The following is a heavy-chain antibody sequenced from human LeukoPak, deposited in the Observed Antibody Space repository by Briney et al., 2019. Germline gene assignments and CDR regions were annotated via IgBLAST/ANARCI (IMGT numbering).Heavy chain of an antibody. Sequence: PSQTLSHTCTVSGGSISSGSYYWSWIRQPAGKGLEWIGRIYTSGSTNYNPSLKSRVTISVDTSKNQFSLKLSSVTAADTAVYYCARSGSSWYPFDYWGQGTLVTVSS. CDR1: GGSISSGSYY. CDR2: IYTSGST. CDR3: ARSGSSWYPFDY. J-gene: IGHJ4*02. D-gene: IGHD6-13*01. V-gene: IGHV4-61*02.